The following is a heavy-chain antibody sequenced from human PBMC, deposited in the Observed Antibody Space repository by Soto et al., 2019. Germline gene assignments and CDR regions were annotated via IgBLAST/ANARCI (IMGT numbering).Heavy chain of an antibody. Sequence: SVKVSCKASGGTFSSYAISWVRQAPGQGLEWMGGIIPIFGTANYAQKFQGRVTITADESTSTAHMELSSLRSEDTAVYYCAREYYYEISGYYSLDYWGQGTLVTVSS. J-gene: IGHJ4*02. CDR1: GGTFSSYA. V-gene: IGHV1-69*13. CDR3: AREYYYEISGYYSLDY. CDR2: IIPIFGTA. D-gene: IGHD3-22*01.